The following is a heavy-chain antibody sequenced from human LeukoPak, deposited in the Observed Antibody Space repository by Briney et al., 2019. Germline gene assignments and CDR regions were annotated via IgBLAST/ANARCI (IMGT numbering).Heavy chain of an antibody. Sequence: GASVKVSCKASGYTFTGYYMHWVRQAPGPGLEWMGWINPNSGGTNYAQKFQGRVTMTRDTSISTAYMELSRLRSDDTAVYYCARGVSFWSGYYDYWGQGTLVTVSS. CDR1: GYTFTGYY. J-gene: IGHJ4*02. CDR2: INPNSGGT. CDR3: ARGVSFWSGYYDY. V-gene: IGHV1-2*02. D-gene: IGHD3-3*01.